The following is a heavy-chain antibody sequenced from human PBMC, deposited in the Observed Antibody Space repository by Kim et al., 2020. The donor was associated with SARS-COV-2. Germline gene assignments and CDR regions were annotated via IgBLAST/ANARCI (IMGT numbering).Heavy chain of an antibody. CDR2: IKHKTDGGTT. CDR3: TTAYYYDSSCVDY. Sequence: GGSLRLSCAASGFTFSTAWMSWVRQAPGKGLEWVGRIKHKTDGGTTDYAAPVKGRITISRNDSKNTLYMQMNSLKPEDTAGYYCTTAYYYDSSCVDYWGQGTLVTLSS. V-gene: IGHV3-15*01. J-gene: IGHJ4*02. CDR1: GFTFSTAW. D-gene: IGHD3-22*01.